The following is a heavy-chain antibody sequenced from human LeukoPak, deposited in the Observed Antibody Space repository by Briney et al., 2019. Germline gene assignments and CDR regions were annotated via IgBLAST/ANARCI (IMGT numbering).Heavy chain of an antibody. CDR3: ARDFWSGYYPLDY. J-gene: IGHJ4*02. CDR1: GFTFGDYA. D-gene: IGHD3-3*01. Sequence: GGSLRLSCTASGFTFGDYAMSWVRQAPGKGLEWVGFIRSKAYGGTTEYAASVKCRFTISRDDSKSIAYLQMNSLKTEDTAVYYCARDFWSGYYPLDYWGQGTLVTVSS. V-gene: IGHV3-49*04. CDR2: IRSKAYGGTT.